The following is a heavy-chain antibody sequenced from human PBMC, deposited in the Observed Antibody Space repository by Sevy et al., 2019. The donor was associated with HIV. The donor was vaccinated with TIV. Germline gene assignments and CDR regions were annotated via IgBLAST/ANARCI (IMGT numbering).Heavy chain of an antibody. CDR2: ISAYNGNT. CDR1: GYTFTSYG. V-gene: IGHV1-18*01. CDR3: AREYWYYYDSSGPHNWFDP. D-gene: IGHD3-22*01. Sequence: ASVKVSCKASGYTFTSYGISWVRQAPGQGLEWMGWISAYNGNTNYAQKLQDRVTMTTDTSTSTAYMELRSLRSDDTAVYYCAREYWYYYDSSGPHNWFDPWGQGTLVTVSS. J-gene: IGHJ5*02.